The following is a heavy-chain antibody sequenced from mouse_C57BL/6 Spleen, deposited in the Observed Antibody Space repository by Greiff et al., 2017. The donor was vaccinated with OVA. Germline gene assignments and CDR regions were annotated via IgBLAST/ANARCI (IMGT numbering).Heavy chain of an antibody. J-gene: IGHJ2*01. V-gene: IGHV1-61*01. CDR3: ARSYYGRVPCYFDV. D-gene: IGHD1-1*01. CDR2: IYPSDSET. Sequence: VQLQQPGAELVRPGSSVKLSCKASGYTFTSYWMDWVKQRPGQGLEWIGNIYPSDSETHYNQKFKDKATLTVDKSSSTAYMQLSSLTSEDSAVYYCARSYYGRVPCYFDVWGQGTTLTVSS. CDR1: GYTFTSYW.